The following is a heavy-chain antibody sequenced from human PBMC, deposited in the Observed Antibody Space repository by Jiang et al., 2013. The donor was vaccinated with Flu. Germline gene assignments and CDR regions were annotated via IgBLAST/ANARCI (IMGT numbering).Heavy chain of an antibody. V-gene: IGHV1-24*01. D-gene: IGHD2-15*01. Sequence: SVKVSCKVSGYTLTELSMHWVRQAPGKGLEWMGGFDPEDGETIYAQKFQGRVTMTEDTSTDTAYMELSSLRSEDTAVYYCATAEYCSGGSCFGYWYFDLWGRGTLVTVSS. J-gene: IGHJ2*01. CDR3: ATAEYCSGGSCFGYWYFDL. CDR1: GYTLTELS. CDR2: FDPEDGET.